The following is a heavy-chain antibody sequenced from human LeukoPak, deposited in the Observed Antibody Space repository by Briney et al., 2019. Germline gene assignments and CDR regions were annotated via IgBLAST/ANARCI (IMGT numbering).Heavy chain of an antibody. CDR2: INPNSGGT. D-gene: IGHD5-24*01. Sequence: GASVKVSCKASGYTFTGYYMHWVRQAPGQGLEWMGWINPNSGGTNYAQKFQGRVTMTRDTSTSTVYMELSSLRSEDTAVYYCSRGNRVEMALWGQGTLVTVSS. V-gene: IGHV1-2*02. J-gene: IGHJ4*02. CDR3: SRGNRVEMAL. CDR1: GYTFTGYY.